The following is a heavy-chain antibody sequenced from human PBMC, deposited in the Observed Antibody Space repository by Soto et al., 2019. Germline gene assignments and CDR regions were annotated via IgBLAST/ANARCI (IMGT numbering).Heavy chain of an antibody. D-gene: IGHD4-17*01. CDR2: INSGGSSI. CDR3: ACENYGDAFDF. J-gene: IGHJ4*02. Sequence: PGGSLRLSCAVSGFSVSDYEMNWVRQAPGKGLEWVSYINSGGSSIKYSDSVNGRFTMSRDNARNSLFLQMDSLTDEDTAVYSCACENYGDAFDFWGQGTLVTVSS. V-gene: IGHV3-48*03. CDR1: GFSVSDYE.